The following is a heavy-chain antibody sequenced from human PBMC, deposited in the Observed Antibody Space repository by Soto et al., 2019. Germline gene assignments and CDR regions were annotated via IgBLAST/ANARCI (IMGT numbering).Heavy chain of an antibody. CDR2: ISGYNGNT. Sequence: QVQLVQSGAEVKKPGASVKVSCKASGYTFSSSGISWVRQAPGQGLEWMGWISGYNGNTNYGQKFQGRVTMTTDTYKRPGYMELRSLRVDDTAVYCCARVSGHCYEADRGDYWGQGTLVTVPS. CDR1: GYTFSSSG. V-gene: IGHV1-18*01. D-gene: IGHD2-21*01. J-gene: IGHJ4*01. CDR3: ARVSGHCYEADRGDY.